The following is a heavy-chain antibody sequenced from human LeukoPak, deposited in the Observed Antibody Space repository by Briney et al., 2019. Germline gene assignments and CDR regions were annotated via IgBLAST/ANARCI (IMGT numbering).Heavy chain of an antibody. J-gene: IGHJ4*02. D-gene: IGHD1-26*01. CDR3: AREEMPGKFDY. CDR2: VYYSGST. CDR1: GGSISATNYY. Sequence: SETLSLTCTVSGGSISATNYYWGGIRQSPWKGLEWFGCVYYSGSTYYNPSLKSRVTISVDTSQNQFSLQLTSVTAADTAMYFCAREEMPGKFDYWGQGTLVTVSS. V-gene: IGHV4-39*07.